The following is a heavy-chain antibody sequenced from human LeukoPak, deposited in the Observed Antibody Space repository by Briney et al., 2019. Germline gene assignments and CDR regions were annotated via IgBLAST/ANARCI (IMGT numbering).Heavy chain of an antibody. J-gene: IGHJ3*02. CDR3: ARQNWSGYQANPIDAFDI. Sequence: ASVKVSCKASGYTFTSYDINWVRQATGQGLEWMGWMNPNSGNTGYAQKFQGRVTITRNTSISTAYMELSSLRSEDTAVYYCARQNWSGYQANPIDAFDIWGQGTMVTVPS. V-gene: IGHV1-8*03. CDR1: GYTFTSYD. D-gene: IGHD3-3*01. CDR2: MNPNSGNT.